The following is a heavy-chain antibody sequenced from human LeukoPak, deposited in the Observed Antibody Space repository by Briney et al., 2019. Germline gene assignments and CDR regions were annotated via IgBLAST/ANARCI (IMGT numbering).Heavy chain of an antibody. CDR2: IDSYGSIT. CDR3: AKVGESYSDWYFDL. V-gene: IGHV3-74*01. D-gene: IGHD1-26*01. J-gene: IGHJ2*01. CDR1: GFTFSRKW. Sequence: GESLRLSCAASGFTFSRKWMHWVRQAPGKGLVWVSRIDSYGSITNYADSVKGRFTISRDNAKNTLYLQMNSLRAEDTAVYYCAKVGESYSDWYFDLWGRGTLVTVSS.